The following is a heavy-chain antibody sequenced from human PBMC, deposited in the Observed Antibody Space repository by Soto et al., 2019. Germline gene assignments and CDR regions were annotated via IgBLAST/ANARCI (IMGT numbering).Heavy chain of an antibody. CDR1: GFTFGTYA. CDR3: ARERGYDTSGHYNDIDF. D-gene: IGHD3-22*01. CDR2: VSSDGSNK. V-gene: IGHV3-30-3*01. J-gene: IGHJ4*02. Sequence: SLRLSCAASGFTFGTYALHWVRQTPGKGLAWVAVVSSDGSNKYYADSVKGRFTISRDNSKNTLYLQMSSLRIEDTAVYYCARERGYDTSGHYNDIDFWGQGTMVTV.